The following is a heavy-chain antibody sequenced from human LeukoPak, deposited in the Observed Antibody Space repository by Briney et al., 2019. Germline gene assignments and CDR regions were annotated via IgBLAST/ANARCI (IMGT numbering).Heavy chain of an antibody. CDR2: IYYSGST. CDR1: GGSISSSSYY. V-gene: IGHV4-39*01. J-gene: IGHJ4*02. Sequence: SETLSLTCTVSGGSISSSSYYWGWIRQPPGKGLEWIGSIYYSGSTYYNPSLKSRVTISVDTSKNQFSLKLSSVTAADTAVYYCARHAAPGDLVVPAAIAWVDYWGQGTLVTVSS. CDR3: ARHAAPGDLVVPAAIAWVDY. D-gene: IGHD2-2*01.